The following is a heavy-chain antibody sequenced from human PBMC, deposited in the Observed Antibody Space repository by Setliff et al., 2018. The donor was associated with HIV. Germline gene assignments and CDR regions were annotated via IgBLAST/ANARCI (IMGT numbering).Heavy chain of an antibody. Sequence: PSETLSLTCTVSGGSISSTTYYWNWFRQSPGKGLEWIGYMSYTGINNYNPSLKSLVTISLDTSKNQFSLKLTSVTAADTAVYYCVTGRDAYKTGYWGQGILVTVSS. CDR2: MSYTGIN. CDR1: GGSISSTTYY. CDR3: VTGRDAYKTGY. V-gene: IGHV4-31*01. D-gene: IGHD2-15*01. J-gene: IGHJ4*02.